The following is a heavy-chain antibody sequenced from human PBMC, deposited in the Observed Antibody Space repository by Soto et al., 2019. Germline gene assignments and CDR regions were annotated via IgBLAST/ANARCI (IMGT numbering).Heavy chain of an antibody. CDR1: GGSLSGYY. CDR2: INHRGSS. J-gene: IGHJ6*01. D-gene: IGHD1-1*01. V-gene: IGHV4-34*01. Sequence: SETLSITCAFSGGSLSGYYWSWIRQSPGKGLEWIGEINHRGSSDYNPLLKSRVTISVDASKNEFSLELSSVTAADTAVYYCARYDNRTSIYGVDVWGQGTTVTVSS. CDR3: ARYDNRTSIYGVDV.